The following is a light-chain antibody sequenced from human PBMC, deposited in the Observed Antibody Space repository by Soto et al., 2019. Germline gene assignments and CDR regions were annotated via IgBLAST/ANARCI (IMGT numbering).Light chain of an antibody. V-gene: IGLV2-14*02. Sequence: QSVLTQPASVSGSPGQSITISCTGTSSDVGTYNLVSWHQHHPGKAPKLIIYEGSKRPSGVSNRFSGSKSGNTASLTVSGLQAEDEADYYCSSYGGYNNVIFGGGTKLTVL. CDR2: EGS. CDR1: SSDVGTYNL. J-gene: IGLJ2*01. CDR3: SSYGGYNNVI.